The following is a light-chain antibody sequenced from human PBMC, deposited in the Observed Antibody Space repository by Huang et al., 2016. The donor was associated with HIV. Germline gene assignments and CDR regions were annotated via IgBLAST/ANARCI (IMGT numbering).Light chain of an antibody. J-gene: IGKJ4*01. Sequence: DIQMTQSPSSLSASVGDRVTITCRASQGIRNYLAWYQQKPGKVPKVLIFAASTLQSGVPSRFSGSGSGTDFTLSISSLQPEDVATYYCQSYNRAPLTFGGGTEVEIK. CDR2: AAS. CDR3: QSYNRAPLT. CDR1: QGIRNY. V-gene: IGKV1-27*01.